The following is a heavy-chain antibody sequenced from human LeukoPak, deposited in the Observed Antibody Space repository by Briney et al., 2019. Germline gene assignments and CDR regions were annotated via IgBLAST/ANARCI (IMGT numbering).Heavy chain of an antibody. D-gene: IGHD3-16*02. J-gene: IGHJ4*02. Sequence: SSETLSLTCTVSGGSISSSGYYWSWIRQHPGKGLEWIGYIYYSGSTYYNPSLKSRVTISVDTSKNQFSLKLSSVTAADTAVYYCARAIWGSYRVFDYWGQGTLVTVSS. CDR3: ARAIWGSYRVFDY. CDR2: IYYSGST. V-gene: IGHV4-31*03. CDR1: GGSISSSGYY.